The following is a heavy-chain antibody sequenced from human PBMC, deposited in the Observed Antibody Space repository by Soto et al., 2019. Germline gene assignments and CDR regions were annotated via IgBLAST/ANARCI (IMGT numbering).Heavy chain of an antibody. D-gene: IGHD3-10*01. CDR2: ISAYNGNT. V-gene: IGHV1-18*01. CDR1: GYTFTNFG. Sequence: QVQLVQSGAEVKKPGASVKVSCKASGYTFTNFGISWVRQAPGQGLEWMGWISAYNGNTNYAQKFQGRVTMTTDTSTSTGYMEVRSLRFDDTAVDYCAIGGTPIDYWGKGTLVTVSS. J-gene: IGHJ4*02. CDR3: AIGGTPIDY.